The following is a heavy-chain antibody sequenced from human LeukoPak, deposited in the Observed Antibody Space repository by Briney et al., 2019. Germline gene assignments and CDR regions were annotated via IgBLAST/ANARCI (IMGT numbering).Heavy chain of an antibody. Sequence: SETLSLTCTVSGGSISSYYWSWIRQPPGKGLEWIGYIYYSGSTNYNPSPKSRVTISVDTSKNQFSLKLSSVTAADTAVYYCARFAVAGFRSRNWFDPWGQGTLVTVSS. J-gene: IGHJ5*02. CDR3: ARFAVAGFRSRNWFDP. V-gene: IGHV4-59*01. CDR2: IYYSGST. D-gene: IGHD6-19*01. CDR1: GGSISSYY.